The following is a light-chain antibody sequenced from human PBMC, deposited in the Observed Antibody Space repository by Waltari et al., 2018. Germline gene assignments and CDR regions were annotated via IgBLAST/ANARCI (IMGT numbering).Light chain of an antibody. J-gene: IGLJ2*01. CDR2: KDS. CDR3: QSADSSGTYVV. V-gene: IGLV3-25*03. Sequence: SYELTQPPSVSVAPGQTARSTCSGDTLPKQYAYWYQQKPGQAPVLVIYKDSERPSGIPERFSGSSSGTTVTLPISGVQAEDEADYYCQSADSSGTYVVFGGGTKLTVL. CDR1: TLPKQY.